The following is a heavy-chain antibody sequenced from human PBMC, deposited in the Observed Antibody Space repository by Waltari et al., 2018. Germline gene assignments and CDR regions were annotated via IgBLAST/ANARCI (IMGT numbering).Heavy chain of an antibody. CDR1: GIIVSANY. Sequence: EVQLVESGGGLIQPGGSLRLSCAASGIIVSANYMNWVRQAPGKGPQCVSVIYSAGRTYYADSVKGRFTISRDNTKKTVYLQMNNLKTEDTAVYYCARPGEGPSSHWGQGTLVTVSS. CDR3: ARPGEGPSSH. CDR2: IYSAGRT. D-gene: IGHD4-17*01. V-gene: IGHV3-53*01. J-gene: IGHJ4*02.